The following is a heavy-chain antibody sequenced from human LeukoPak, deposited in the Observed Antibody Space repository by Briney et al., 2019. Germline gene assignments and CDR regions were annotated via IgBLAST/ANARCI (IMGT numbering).Heavy chain of an antibody. V-gene: IGHV1-69*13. CDR1: GGTFREYP. Sequence: SVKVSCKASGGTFREYPLSWVRQAPGQGLEWMGGIIPMFGTAKYAQNFEGRVKITADESTSTAYMELSSLRSEDTAVYYCARASDYVWGSYPTDYWGQGTLVTVSS. D-gene: IGHD3-16*02. CDR3: ARASDYVWGSYPTDY. J-gene: IGHJ4*02. CDR2: IIPMFGTA.